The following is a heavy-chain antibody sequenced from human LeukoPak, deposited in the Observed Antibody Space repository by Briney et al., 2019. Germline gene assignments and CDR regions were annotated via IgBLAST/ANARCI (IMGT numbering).Heavy chain of an antibody. V-gene: IGHV1-58*01. J-gene: IGHJ4*02. D-gene: IGHD4-11*01. CDR2: IVVGSGNT. CDR1: GFSFTTSA. Sequence: SVKVSCKASGFSFTTSAVQWVRQARGQRLEWIGWIVVGSGNTNYAQKFQERVTITRDMSLRTAYLELSSLTSEDTAVYFCAADLPYSNYGPLDFWGQGTLVTVSS. CDR3: AADLPYSNYGPLDF.